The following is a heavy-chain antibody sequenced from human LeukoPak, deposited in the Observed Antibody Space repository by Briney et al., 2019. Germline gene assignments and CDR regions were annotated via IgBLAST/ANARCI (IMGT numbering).Heavy chain of an antibody. CDR1: GFTFSSYG. D-gene: IGHD1-26*01. V-gene: IGHV3-30*18. CDR3: AKAPGWELLLDAFDI. J-gene: IGHJ3*02. CDR2: ISYDGSNK. Sequence: PGGSLRLSCAASGFTFSSYGMHWVRQAPGKGLEWVAVISYDGSNKYYADSVKGRFTISRDNSKNTLYLQMNSLRAEDTAVYYCAKAPGWELLLDAFDIWGQGTMVTVSS.